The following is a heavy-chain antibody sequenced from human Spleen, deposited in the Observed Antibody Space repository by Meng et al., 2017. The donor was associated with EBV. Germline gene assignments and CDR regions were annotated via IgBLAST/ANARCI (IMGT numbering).Heavy chain of an antibody. J-gene: IGHJ4*02. Sequence: ISVMESGQELMQPTPTLTLTCTFSGSSFTSSGVAGVWIRQPPGKHLEWLALIYWDNDKRYNPSLENRLTITSGTSRNQVVLTITNVDPADTGTYFCVHTSTPSSWQPDFWGQGILVTVSS. V-gene: IGHV2-5*02. CDR1: GSSFTSSGVA. CDR3: VHTSTPSSWQPDF. CDR2: IYWDNDK. D-gene: IGHD6-13*01.